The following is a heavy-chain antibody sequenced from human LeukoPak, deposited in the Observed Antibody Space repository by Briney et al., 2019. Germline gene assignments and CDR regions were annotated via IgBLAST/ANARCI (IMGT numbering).Heavy chain of an antibody. V-gene: IGHV3-23*01. Sequence: PGGSLRLSCAASGFTFSNYALSWVRQAPGKGLEWVSDISGSGGSTYYADSVKGRFTISRDNSKNTLYLQMNSLRAEDTAVYYCAREVQLALGYFDYWGQGTLVTVSS. CDR2: ISGSGGST. CDR3: AREVQLALGYFDY. D-gene: IGHD6-13*01. J-gene: IGHJ4*02. CDR1: GFTFSNYA.